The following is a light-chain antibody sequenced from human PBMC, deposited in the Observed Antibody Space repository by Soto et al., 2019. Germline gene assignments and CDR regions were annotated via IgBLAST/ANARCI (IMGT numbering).Light chain of an antibody. V-gene: IGKV3-20*01. Sequence: EIVLTQSPGTLSLSPGERATLSCRASQSVSSTYLGWYQQKPGQAPRLLIYGASSRATGIPDRFSGSGSGTDFTLTISRVEPEDFAVYYCQQYGSSFSFTFGPGTKVDIK. CDR1: QSVSSTY. CDR2: GAS. J-gene: IGKJ3*01. CDR3: QQYGSSFSFT.